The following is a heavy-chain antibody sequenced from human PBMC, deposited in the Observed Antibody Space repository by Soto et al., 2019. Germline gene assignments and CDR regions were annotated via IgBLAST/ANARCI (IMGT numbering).Heavy chain of an antibody. CDR3: ARDKKSYDFWSGYSGDAFDI. CDR1: GYTFTSYG. J-gene: IGHJ3*02. CDR2: ISAYNGNT. V-gene: IGHV1-18*01. Sequence: ASVKVSCKASGYTFTSYGISWVRQAPGQGLEWMGWISAYNGNTNYAQKLQGRVTMTTDTSTSTAYMELWSLRSDDTAVYYCARDKKSYDFWSGYSGDAFDIWGQGTMVTVSS. D-gene: IGHD3-3*01.